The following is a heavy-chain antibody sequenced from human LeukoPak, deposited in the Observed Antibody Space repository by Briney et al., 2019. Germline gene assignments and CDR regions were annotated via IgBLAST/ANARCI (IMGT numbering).Heavy chain of an antibody. CDR2: IYTSGST. CDR1: GGSISNYY. J-gene: IGHJ4*02. Sequence: SETLSLTCTVSGGSISNYYWSWIRQPAGKRVEWIGRIYTSGSTNYNPSLQSRVTMSVDTSKNQFSLKLTSVTAADTAVYYCARDSITGTTCFDSWGQGTLVTVSS. CDR3: ARDSITGTTCFDS. D-gene: IGHD1-20*01. V-gene: IGHV4-4*07.